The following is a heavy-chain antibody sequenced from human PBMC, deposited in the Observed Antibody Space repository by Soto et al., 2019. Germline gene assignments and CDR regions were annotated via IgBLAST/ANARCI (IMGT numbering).Heavy chain of an antibody. D-gene: IGHD1-26*01. CDR3: AKDVRASGGHLASAFNV. CDR1: GFTFSSYA. Sequence: DVQVLESGGGLVQPGGSLRLSCAASGFTFSSYAMSWVRQAPGKGLEWVAGLRGGTARHYADSVKGRLTISEDTSKHTLYLQITSLGDDDTALYYCAKDVRASGGHLASAFNVWGQGTMVTVSS. V-gene: IGHV3-23*01. CDR2: LRGGTAR. J-gene: IGHJ3*01.